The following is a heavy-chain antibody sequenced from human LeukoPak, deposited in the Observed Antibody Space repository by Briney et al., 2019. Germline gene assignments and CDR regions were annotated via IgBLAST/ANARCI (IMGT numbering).Heavy chain of an antibody. V-gene: IGHV4-4*07. CDR1: GGSISSYY. CDR3: ARDRAATKKDFYYYMDV. Sequence: SETLSLTCTVPGGSISSYYWSWIRQPAGKGLEWIGRIYTSGSTNYNPSLKSRVTMSVDTSKNQFSLKLSSVTAADTAVYYCARDRAATKKDFYYYMDVWGKGTTVTVSS. J-gene: IGHJ6*03. CDR2: IYTSGST. D-gene: IGHD5-12*01.